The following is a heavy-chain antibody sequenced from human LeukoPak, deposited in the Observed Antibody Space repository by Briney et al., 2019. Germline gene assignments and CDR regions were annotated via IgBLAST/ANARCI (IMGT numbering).Heavy chain of an antibody. J-gene: IGHJ4*02. CDR1: GYTFSGYY. CDR2: SSPNSGGA. D-gene: IGHD2-15*01. V-gene: IGHV1-2*02. Sequence: VASVKVSCKASGYTFSGYYIHWVRQAPGQGREWMGYSSPNSGGANSAQKFRGRVTMTRDTSISTAYMELTRLGSDDTAVYYCAREGDGLLSKDFDYWGQGTLVTVSS. CDR3: AREGDGLLSKDFDY.